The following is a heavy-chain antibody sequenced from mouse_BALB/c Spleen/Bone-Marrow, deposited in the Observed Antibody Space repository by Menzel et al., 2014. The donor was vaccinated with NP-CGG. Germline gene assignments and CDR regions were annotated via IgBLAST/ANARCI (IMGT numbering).Heavy chain of an antibody. Sequence: EVNVVESGGGLVQPGGSRKLSCAASGFTFSSFGMHWARQDPEKGLEWVAYISSCSSATYYADTVKGRATITRDNPKNTSFVQMTSRRSEDEAMEDYARARKECAAMDYWGQGTSVTVSS. CDR2: ISSCSSAT. CDR1: GFTFSSFG. J-gene: IGHJ4*01. CDR3: ARARKECAAMDY. V-gene: IGHV5-17*02.